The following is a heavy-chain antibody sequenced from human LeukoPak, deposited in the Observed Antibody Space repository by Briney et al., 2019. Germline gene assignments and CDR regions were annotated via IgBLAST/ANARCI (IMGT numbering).Heavy chain of an antibody. CDR2: IIPIFGTA. D-gene: IGHD6-6*01. J-gene: IGHJ4*02. Sequence: SVEVSCKASGGTFSSYAISWVRQAPGQGLEWMGGIIPIFGTANYAQKFQGRVTITTDESTSTAYMELSSLRSEDTAVYYCARREGSSSPFDYWGQGTLVTVSS. CDR3: ARREGSSSPFDY. V-gene: IGHV1-69*05. CDR1: GGTFSSYA.